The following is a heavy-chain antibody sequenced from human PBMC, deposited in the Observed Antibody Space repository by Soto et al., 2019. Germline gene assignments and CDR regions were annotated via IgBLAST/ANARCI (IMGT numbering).Heavy chain of an antibody. CDR1: GFTFKSNA. CDR2: SSYDGSNK. D-gene: IGHD2-15*01. J-gene: IGHJ4*02. CDR3: TSSSVSDIVVVAAASELDY. Sequence: QVQLVESGGGVVQPGRSLRLSCAASGFTFKSNAMHWVRQAPGKGLEWVAVSSYDGSNKHYTDSVKGRFTISRDNSKNTLYLHMTGLRPEDTAVYYCTSSSVSDIVVVAAASELDYWGQGTLVTVSS. V-gene: IGHV3-30*04.